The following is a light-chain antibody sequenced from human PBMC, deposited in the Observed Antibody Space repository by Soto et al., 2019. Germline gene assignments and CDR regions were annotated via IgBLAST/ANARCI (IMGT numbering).Light chain of an antibody. CDR1: RSINRW. J-gene: IGKJ1*01. Sequence: DIQMTQSPSTLSASVGDRVTITCRASRSINRWLAWYQQKPGKAPKLIISDASNLENGVPSRFSGSGSGTEFTLTISSLQSDDFATYYCQQYSAYWTLGQGTKVEIK. CDR3: QQYSAYWT. CDR2: DAS. V-gene: IGKV1-5*01.